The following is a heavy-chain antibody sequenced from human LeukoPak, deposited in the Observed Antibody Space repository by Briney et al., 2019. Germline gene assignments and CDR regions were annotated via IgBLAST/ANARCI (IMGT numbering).Heavy chain of an antibody. CDR3: ARGDGSGSYQDAFDI. CDR2: INPNSGGT. Sequence: ASVKVSCKASGYTFTGYYMHWVRQAPGQGLEWMGWINPNSGGTNYAQKFQGWVTMTRNTSISTAYMELSSLRSEDTAVYYCARGDGSGSYQDAFDIWGQGTMVTVSS. CDR1: GYTFTGYY. D-gene: IGHD3-10*01. J-gene: IGHJ3*02. V-gene: IGHV1-2*04.